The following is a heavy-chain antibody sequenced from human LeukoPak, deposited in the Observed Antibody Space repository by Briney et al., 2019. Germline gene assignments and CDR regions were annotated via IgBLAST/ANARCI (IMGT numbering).Heavy chain of an antibody. Sequence: SETLSLTCAVSGGSISSGGYSWSWIRQPPGKGLEWIGYIYHSGSTYYNPSLKSRVTISVDRSKNQFSLKLSSVTAADTAVYYCAEGVDASDITGQGTIVTVSS. CDR2: IYHSGST. J-gene: IGHJ3*02. CDR3: AEGVDASDI. D-gene: IGHD3-16*01. CDR1: GGSISSGGYS. V-gene: IGHV4-30-2*01.